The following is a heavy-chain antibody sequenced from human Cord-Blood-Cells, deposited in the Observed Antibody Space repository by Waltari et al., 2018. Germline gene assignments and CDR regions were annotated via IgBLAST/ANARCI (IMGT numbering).Heavy chain of an antibody. CDR1: GFTFSSYA. V-gene: IGHV3-30*04. CDR3: ARDPCSSTSCYYFDY. CDR2: ISYDGSNK. Sequence: QVQLVESGGGVVQPGRSLRLSCAASGFTFSSYAMHWVRQAPGKGLEWVTVISYDGSNKYYADSVEGRFTISRDNSKNTLYLQMNSLRAEDMAVYYCARDPCSSTSCYYFDYWGQGTLVTVSS. D-gene: IGHD2-2*01. J-gene: IGHJ4*02.